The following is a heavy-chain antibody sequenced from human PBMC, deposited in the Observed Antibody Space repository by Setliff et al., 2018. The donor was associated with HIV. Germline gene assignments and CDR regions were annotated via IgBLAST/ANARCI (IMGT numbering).Heavy chain of an antibody. CDR3: ARGYGAAGGGY. J-gene: IGHJ4*02. V-gene: IGHV4-59*08. Sequence: SETLSLTCTVSGASITSSYWTWIRQSPGKGLEWIGYLSYSGSTNYNPSLRSRVTISVDTSKNLFSLKLSSVTAADTAVYYCARGYGAAGGGYWGQGTLVTVSS. CDR2: LSYSGST. D-gene: IGHD6-25*01. CDR1: GASITSSY.